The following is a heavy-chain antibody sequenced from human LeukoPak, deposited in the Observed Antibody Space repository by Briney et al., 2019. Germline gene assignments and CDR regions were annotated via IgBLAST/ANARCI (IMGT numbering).Heavy chain of an antibody. CDR2: INPNSGGT. D-gene: IGHD4-17*01. J-gene: IGHJ4*02. CDR1: GYTFTGYY. CDR3: AIDPSYGVYVD. Sequence: ASVKVSCKASGYTFTGYYMHWVRQAPGQGLEWMGWINPNSGGTNYAQEFQGRVTMTRDTSISTAYKELSRLRSDDTAVYYCAIDPSYGVYVDWGQGTLVTVSS. V-gene: IGHV1-2*02.